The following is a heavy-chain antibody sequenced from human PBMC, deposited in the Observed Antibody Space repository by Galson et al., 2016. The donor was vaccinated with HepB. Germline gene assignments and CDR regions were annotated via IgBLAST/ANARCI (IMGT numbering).Heavy chain of an antibody. V-gene: IGHV3-11*01. CDR1: GFSLSDYY. Sequence: SLRLSCAASGFSLSDYYMSWMRQAPWKGLEWVAYMSSGGSSMHNEDSVKGRLTVSRDNFQYLLFLQMDSRRAEDPAVYYCAAVAGKRKTFKWFAPWGQGTLVSVSS. CDR3: AAVAGKRKTFKWFAP. D-gene: IGHD6-19*01. J-gene: IGHJ5*02. CDR2: MSSGGSSM.